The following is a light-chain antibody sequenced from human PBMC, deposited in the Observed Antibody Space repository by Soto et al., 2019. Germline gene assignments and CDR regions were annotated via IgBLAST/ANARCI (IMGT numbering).Light chain of an antibody. CDR3: EAWDDSRSGAV. CDR1: SSNIGSNY. V-gene: IGLV1-47*01. Sequence: QSVLTQPPSASGTPGQWVTISCSGSSSNIGSNYVYWYQQLPGTAPQLLIYRNNQRPSGVPDRFSGSKSGTSASLAISGLRSEDEADDYCEAWDDSRSGAVFGGGTQLTVL. CDR2: RNN. J-gene: IGLJ7*01.